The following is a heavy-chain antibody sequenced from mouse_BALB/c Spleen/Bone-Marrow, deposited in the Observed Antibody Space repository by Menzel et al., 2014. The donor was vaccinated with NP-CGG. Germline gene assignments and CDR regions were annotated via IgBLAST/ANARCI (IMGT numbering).Heavy chain of an antibody. CDR2: IRNKANGYTT. J-gene: IGHJ2*01. D-gene: IGHD2-3*01. CDR1: GFTFTDYY. V-gene: IGHV7-3*02. Sequence: VQLKQSGGGLVQPGGSLILSCAPSGFTFTDYYMNWVRQPPGKALGWLGFIRNKANGYTTEYSASVKGRFTISRDNPQSILYLQMNTLRAEDSATYYCARDMGGLLFDYWGQGTTLTVSS. CDR3: ARDMGGLLFDY.